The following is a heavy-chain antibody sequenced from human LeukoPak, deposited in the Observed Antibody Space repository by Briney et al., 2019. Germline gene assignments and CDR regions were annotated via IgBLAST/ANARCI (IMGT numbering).Heavy chain of an antibody. Sequence: SETLSLTCTVSGGSISSSSYYGGWIRQPPGKGLELIGSIYYSGSTYYNPSLKSRVTIPVDTSKNQFSLKLSSVTAADTAVYYCASDSSGWYYFDYWGQGTLVTVSS. D-gene: IGHD6-19*01. CDR2: IYYSGST. V-gene: IGHV4-39*01. CDR3: ASDSSGWYYFDY. J-gene: IGHJ4*02. CDR1: GGSISSSSYY.